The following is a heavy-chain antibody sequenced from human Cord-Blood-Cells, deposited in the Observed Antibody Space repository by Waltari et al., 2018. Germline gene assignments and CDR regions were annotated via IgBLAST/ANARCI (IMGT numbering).Heavy chain of an antibody. CDR2: ISSSSSYI. Sequence: EVQLVESGGGLVKLGGSLRLSCVASGFTFSSYSMNWVRQAPGKGLKLISSISSSSSYIYYADSVKGRFTISRDNAKNSLYLQMNSLRAEDTAVYYCARSGYFGDAFDIWGQGTMVTVSS. CDR3: ARSGYFGDAFDI. D-gene: IGHD3-10*01. V-gene: IGHV3-21*01. J-gene: IGHJ3*02. CDR1: GFTFSSYS.